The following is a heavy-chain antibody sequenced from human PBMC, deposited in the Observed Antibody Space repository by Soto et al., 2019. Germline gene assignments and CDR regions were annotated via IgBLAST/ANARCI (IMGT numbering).Heavy chain of an antibody. V-gene: IGHV3-7*03. D-gene: IGHD2-21*02. CDR2: IPQDGVDG. J-gene: IGHJ6*02. Sequence: AGGSLRLSCEVSGFTFSMYSMSWVRQSPGKGLEWVAKIPQDGVDGHYADSVKGRFIISRDNDKNSLHLQLNNLRAEDTAVYYCARDHLILPAHDFFYGSDVWGRGATVTVSS. CDR1: GFTFSMYS. CDR3: ARDHLILPAHDFFYGSDV.